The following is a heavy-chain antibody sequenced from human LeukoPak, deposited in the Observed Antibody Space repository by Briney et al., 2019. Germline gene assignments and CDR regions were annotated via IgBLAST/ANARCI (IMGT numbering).Heavy chain of an antibody. V-gene: IGHV3-30*02. J-gene: IGHJ5*02. CDR1: GFTFSTSG. CDR2: IRFDGSYT. Sequence: GGSLRLSCAASGFTFSTSGMHWVRQAPGKGLEWVAFIRFDGSYTYQTDTVKGRFTISRDNSQNMLFLQMNSLRLEDTALYYCAKSVTGITWFDPWGQGTLVTVSS. CDR3: AKSVTGITWFDP. D-gene: IGHD6-19*01.